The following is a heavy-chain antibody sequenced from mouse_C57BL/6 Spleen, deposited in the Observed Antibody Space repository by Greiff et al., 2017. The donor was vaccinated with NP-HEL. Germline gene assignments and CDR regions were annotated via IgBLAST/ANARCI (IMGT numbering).Heavy chain of an antibody. CDR2: IDPSDSYT. D-gene: IGHD2-3*01. V-gene: IGHV1-50*01. J-gene: IGHJ2*01. CDR1: GYTFTSYW. CDR3: ARDGYYERNYFDY. Sequence: QVQLKQPGAELVKPGASVKLSCKASGYTFTSYWMQWVKQRPGQGLEWIGEIDPSDSYTNYNQKFKGKATLTVDTSSSTAYMQLSSLTSEDAAVYYCARDGYYERNYFDYWGQGTTLTVSS.